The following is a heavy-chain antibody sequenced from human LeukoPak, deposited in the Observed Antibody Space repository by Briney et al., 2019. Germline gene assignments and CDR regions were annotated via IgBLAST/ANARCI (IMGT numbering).Heavy chain of an antibody. D-gene: IGHD3-22*01. Sequence: SETLSLTCAVYGGSFSGYYWSWIRQPPGKGLEWIGEINHSGSTNYNPSLKSRVTISVDTSKNQFSLKLSSVTAADTAVYYCASFAPANYYDSSDYFDYWGQGTLVTVSS. CDR2: INHSGST. V-gene: IGHV4-34*01. CDR1: GGSFSGYY. CDR3: ASFAPANYYDSSDYFDY. J-gene: IGHJ4*02.